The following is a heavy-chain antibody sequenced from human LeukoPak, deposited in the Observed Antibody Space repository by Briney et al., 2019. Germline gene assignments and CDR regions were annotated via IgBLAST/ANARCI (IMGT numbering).Heavy chain of an antibody. V-gene: IGHV3-7*03. CDR2: INQDGSQK. D-gene: IGHD4-17*01. CDR3: ARDWFDGDYDRFDY. CDR1: GFTFSSYW. J-gene: IGHJ4*02. Sequence: GGSLRLSCAVSGFTFSSYWMSWFRQAPGKGLEWVANINQDGSQKFSVDPVKGRFTISRDNAKNSLSLQVNSLRVEDTAVYYCARDWFDGDYDRFDYWGQGTLVTVSS.